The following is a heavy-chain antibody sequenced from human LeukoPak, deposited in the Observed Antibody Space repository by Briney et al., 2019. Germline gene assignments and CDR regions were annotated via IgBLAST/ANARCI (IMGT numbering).Heavy chain of an antibody. Sequence: GGSLRLSCAASGFTFSSNWMHWVRQAPGKGLVWVSRIKSDGSITSYADFVKGRFTISRDNAKNTLYLEMYGLTAEDTAVYYCARGTLTITALIDYWGQGTLVTVSS. V-gene: IGHV3-74*01. D-gene: IGHD6-6*01. J-gene: IGHJ4*02. CDR1: GFTFSSNW. CDR2: IKSDGSIT. CDR3: ARGTLTITALIDY.